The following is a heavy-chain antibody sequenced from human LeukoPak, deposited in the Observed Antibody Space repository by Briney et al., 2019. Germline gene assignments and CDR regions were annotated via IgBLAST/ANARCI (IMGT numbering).Heavy chain of an antibody. D-gene: IGHD6-19*01. J-gene: IGHJ3*02. Sequence: SETLSLTCTVSGYSFSSSSYWGWSRQPGGKGQEGIGSSYNSGSTYYNPALKGRVTISVHTSKTQFSLKLSSVTAADTAVYYCARAVAGDDAFDIWGQGTMVTVSS. CDR3: ARAVAGDDAFDI. CDR2: SYNSGST. V-gene: IGHV4-38-2*02. CDR1: GYSFSSSSY.